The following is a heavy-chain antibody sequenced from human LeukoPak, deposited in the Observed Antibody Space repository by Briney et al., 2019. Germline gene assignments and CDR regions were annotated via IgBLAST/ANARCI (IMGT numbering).Heavy chain of an antibody. CDR3: AKFSSTSNYYYGMDV. CDR2: ISGGGGST. Sequence: GGSLRLSCAASGFTFSSYVMTWVRQAPGKELEWVSAISGGGGSTYYADSVKGRFTISRDNSKNTLYLQMNSLRAEDTAVYYCAKFSSTSNYYYGMDVWGQGTTVTVSS. J-gene: IGHJ6*02. CDR1: GFTFSSYV. V-gene: IGHV3-23*01.